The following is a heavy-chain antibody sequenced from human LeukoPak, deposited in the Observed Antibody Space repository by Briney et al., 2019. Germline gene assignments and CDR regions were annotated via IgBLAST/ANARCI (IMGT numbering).Heavy chain of an antibody. CDR3: ARVGGYSYGSGAFDI. Sequence: SETLSLTCAVSGYSISSGYYWGWIRQPSGKGLEWIGSIYHSGSTYYNPSLKSRVTISVDTSKNQFSLKLSSVTAADTAVYYCARVGGYSYGSGAFDIWGQGTMVTVSS. J-gene: IGHJ3*02. D-gene: IGHD5-18*01. CDR1: GYSISSGYY. CDR2: IYHSGST. V-gene: IGHV4-38-2*01.